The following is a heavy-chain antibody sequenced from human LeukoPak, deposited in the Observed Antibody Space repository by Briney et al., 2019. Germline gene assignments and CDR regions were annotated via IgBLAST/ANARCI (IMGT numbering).Heavy chain of an antibody. D-gene: IGHD1-26*01. CDR1: GGSISSSSYY. CDR2: IYYSGST. Sequence: SGPGLVKPSQTLSLTCTVSGGSISSSSYYWGWIRQPPGKGLEWIGSIYYSGSTYYNPSLKSRVTISVDTSKNQFSLKLSSVTAADTAVYYCARGWELLNDAFDIWGQGTMVTVSS. CDR3: ARGWELLNDAFDI. J-gene: IGHJ3*02. V-gene: IGHV4-39*01.